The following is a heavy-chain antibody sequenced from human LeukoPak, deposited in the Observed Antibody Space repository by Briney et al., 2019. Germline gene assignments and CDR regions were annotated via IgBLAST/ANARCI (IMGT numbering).Heavy chain of an antibody. V-gene: IGHV3-7*01. Sequence: PGGSLRLSCAASAFTSSNYWMSWVRQAPGKGLEWVANIEQDGSEINYVDSVKGRFTISRDNARNSLYLQMNSLRAEDTAVYFCARDRGYSTFDYWGQGTLVTVSS. J-gene: IGHJ4*02. CDR3: ARDRGYSTFDY. CDR1: AFTSSNYW. D-gene: IGHD3-22*01. CDR2: IEQDGSEI.